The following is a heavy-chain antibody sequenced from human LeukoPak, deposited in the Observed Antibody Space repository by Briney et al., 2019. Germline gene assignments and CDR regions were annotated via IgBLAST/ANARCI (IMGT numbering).Heavy chain of an antibody. CDR1: GFTFSNYW. V-gene: IGHV3-7*01. Sequence: GGSLRLSCAASGFTFSNYWMSWVRQAPGKGLEWVANIKQDRSEKYYVDSVKGRFTISRDNAKTSLYLQMNSLRAEDTAVYYCARVVIKVYYYCMDVWGKGTTVTVS. CDR3: ARVVIKVYYYCMDV. CDR2: IKQDRSEK. J-gene: IGHJ6*03.